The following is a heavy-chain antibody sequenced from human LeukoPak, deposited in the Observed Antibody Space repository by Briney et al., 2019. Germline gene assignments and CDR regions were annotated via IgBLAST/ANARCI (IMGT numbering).Heavy chain of an antibody. J-gene: IGHJ4*02. CDR3: ARARCGSSPFDY. D-gene: IGHD6-6*01. Sequence: SETLSLTCTVSGGSISSSYWSWIRQPPGKGLDWIGYIYYSGSTNYNPSLKSRVTISVDTFKNQFSLKLSSVTAADTAVYYCARARCGSSPFDYWGQGTLVTVSS. V-gene: IGHV4-59*01. CDR2: IYYSGST. CDR1: GGSISSSY.